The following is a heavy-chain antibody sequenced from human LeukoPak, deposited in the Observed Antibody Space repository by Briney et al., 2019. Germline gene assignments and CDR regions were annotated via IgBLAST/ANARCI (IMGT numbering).Heavy chain of an antibody. J-gene: IGHJ4*02. Sequence: ASVTVSLMASVYTFTNYYMHWVGQAPGQGREWMGVINPSGGSTSYAQKFQGRVTMTRDTSTSTVYMELSSLRSEDTAVYYCARDSWLVRGVISTTFDYWGQGTLVTVSS. V-gene: IGHV1-46*01. CDR3: ARDSWLVRGVISTTFDY. CDR2: INPSGGST. D-gene: IGHD3-10*01. CDR1: VYTFTNYY.